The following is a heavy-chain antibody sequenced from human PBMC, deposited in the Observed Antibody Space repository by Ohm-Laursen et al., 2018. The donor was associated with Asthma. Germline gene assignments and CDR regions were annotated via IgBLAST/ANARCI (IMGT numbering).Heavy chain of an antibody. V-gene: IGHV3-33*01. D-gene: IGHD6-19*01. CDR3: ARDIGVSGWCVLDFDH. Sequence: SLRLSCSASGFTFSHYGMHWVRQAPGKGLEWVAGIWFDSREEYHTDSVKGRFTISRDKNTLYLQMNSLKAEDTAVYYCARDIGVSGWCVLDFDHWGQGTLVTVSS. CDR1: GFTFSHYG. CDR2: IWFDSREE. J-gene: IGHJ4*02.